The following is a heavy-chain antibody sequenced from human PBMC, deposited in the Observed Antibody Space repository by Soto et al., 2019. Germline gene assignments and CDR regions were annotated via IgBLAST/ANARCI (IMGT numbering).Heavy chain of an antibody. J-gene: IGHJ3*02. V-gene: IGHV4-59*01. CDR2: IYYSGST. CDR1: GGSISSYY. D-gene: IGHD3-9*01. CDR3: AREVYYDILTGYYIRPGAFDI. Sequence: SETLSLTCTVPGGSISSYYWSWIRQPPGKGLEWIGYIYYSGSTNYNPSLKSRVTISVDTSKNQFSLKLSSVTAADTAVYYCAREVYYDILTGYYIRPGAFDIWGQGTMVTVSS.